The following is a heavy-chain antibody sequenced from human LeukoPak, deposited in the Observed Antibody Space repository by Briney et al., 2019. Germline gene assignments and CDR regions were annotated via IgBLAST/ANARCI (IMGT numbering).Heavy chain of an antibody. CDR3: ARAPSEIGGYYPEYFRH. V-gene: IGHV3-74*01. CDR2: IKSDGGT. D-gene: IGHD3-22*01. Sequence: GGSLRLSCAASEFTFSTYWMHWVRQAPGKGLVWVSRIKSDGGTNYADSVKGRFTISRDNAKKTVSPQMNSLRPEDTGVYYCARAPSEIGGYYPEYFRHWGQGTLVTVSS. CDR1: EFTFSTYW. J-gene: IGHJ1*01.